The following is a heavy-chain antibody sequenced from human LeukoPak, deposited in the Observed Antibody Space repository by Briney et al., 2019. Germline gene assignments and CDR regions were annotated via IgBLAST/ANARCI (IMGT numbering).Heavy chain of an antibody. Sequence: GGSLRLSCAASGFTVSGSAMHWVRQASGKGLEWLGRVRSKGYNYATAYGASVKDRFIISRDDSKRTAYLQMSSLKSEDTAVYYCATLGETSGWYPDHWGQGTLVTVSS. CDR1: GFTVSGSA. V-gene: IGHV3-73*01. D-gene: IGHD6-19*01. CDR2: VRSKGYNYAT. J-gene: IGHJ4*02. CDR3: ATLGETSGWYPDH.